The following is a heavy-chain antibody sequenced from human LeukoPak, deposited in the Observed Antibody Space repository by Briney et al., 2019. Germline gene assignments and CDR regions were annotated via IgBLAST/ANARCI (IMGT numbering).Heavy chain of an antibody. J-gene: IGHJ3*02. CDR2: ISTYNGNT. CDR1: GYTFNSYG. CDR3: ASPSSSYHDAFDI. Sequence: GASVKLSCKASGYTFNSYGISWVRRAPGQGLEWMGWISTYNGNTNYAQKFQGSVTMTRDTSTTTVSMELRSLRSDDTAVYYCASPSSSYHDAFDIWGQGTMVTVSS. V-gene: IGHV1-18*01. D-gene: IGHD6-13*01.